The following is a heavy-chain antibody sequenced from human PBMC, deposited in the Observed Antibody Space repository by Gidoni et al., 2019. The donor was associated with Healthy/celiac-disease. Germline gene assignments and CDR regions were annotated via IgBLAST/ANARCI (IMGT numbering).Heavy chain of an antibody. V-gene: IGHV3-48*03. CDR3: ALGGVAPYYYYYGMDV. CDR1: GFTFSSYE. CDR2: ISSSGSTI. D-gene: IGHD2-21*01. J-gene: IGHJ6*02. Sequence: EVQLVESGGGLVQPGGSLRPSCAASGFTFSSYEMNWVRQAPGKGLEWVSYISSSGSTIYYADSVKGRFTISRDNAKNSLYLQMNSLRAEDTAVYYCALGGVAPYYYYYGMDVWGQGTTVTVSS.